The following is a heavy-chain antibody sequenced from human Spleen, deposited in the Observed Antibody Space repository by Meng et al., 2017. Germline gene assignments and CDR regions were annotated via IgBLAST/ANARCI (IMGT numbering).Heavy chain of an antibody. CDR3: ARGKGYSSGWTDWYFDL. CDR1: GGSFSDYY. J-gene: IGHJ2*01. V-gene: IGHV4-34*01. Sequence: QGQLQQWGAGLLKPSETLSLTCVVSGGSFSDYYWSWIRQPPGKGLEWIGEINHSGSTTYNPSLKSRVTISVDTSKNQFSLKLNSVTAADTAVYYCARGKGYSSGWTDWYFDLWGRGTLVTVSS. CDR2: INHSGST. D-gene: IGHD6-19*01.